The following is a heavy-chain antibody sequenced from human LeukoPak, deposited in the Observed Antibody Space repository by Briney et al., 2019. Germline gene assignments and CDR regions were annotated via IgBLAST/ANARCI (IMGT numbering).Heavy chain of an antibody. CDR1: GYTFTSYG. CDR3: ARSGYSYGYSNYYYYMDV. CDR2: ISAYNGNT. D-gene: IGHD5-18*01. V-gene: IGHV1-18*01. J-gene: IGHJ6*03. Sequence: ASVKVSCKASGYTFTSYGISWVRQAPGQGLEWMGWISAYNGNTNYAQKLQGRVTMTTDTSTSTAYMELRSLRSDDTAVYYCARSGYSYGYSNYYYYMDVWGKGTTVTISS.